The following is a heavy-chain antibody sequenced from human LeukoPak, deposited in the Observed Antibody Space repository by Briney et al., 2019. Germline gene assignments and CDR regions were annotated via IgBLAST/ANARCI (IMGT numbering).Heavy chain of an antibody. CDR1: GGSINSSSYY. CDR2: IYYSGST. D-gene: IGHD3-3*01. CDR3: AGLPSITIFGVVFDAFDF. Sequence: PSETLSHTCTVSGGSINSSSYYWGWIRQPPGKGLEWIGSIYYSGSTYYNPSLKSRVTISVDTSKNQFSLKLSSVTAADTAVYYCAGLPSITIFGVVFDAFDFCGQGTMVTVSS. J-gene: IGHJ3*01. V-gene: IGHV4-39*01.